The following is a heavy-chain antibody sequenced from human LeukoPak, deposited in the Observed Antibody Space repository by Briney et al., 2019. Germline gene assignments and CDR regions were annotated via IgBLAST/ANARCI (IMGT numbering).Heavy chain of an antibody. V-gene: IGHV3-74*01. J-gene: IGHJ4*02. CDR3: ARGLRYCSSTSCYTDGGIDY. D-gene: IGHD2-2*02. CDR2: INSDGSST. Sequence: GGSLRLSCAASGFTFSSYWMHWVRQAPGKGLVWVSRINSDGSSTSYADSVKGRFTISRDSAKNTLYLQMNSLRAEDTAVYYCARGLRYCSSTSCYTDGGIDYWGQGTLVTVSS. CDR1: GFTFSSYW.